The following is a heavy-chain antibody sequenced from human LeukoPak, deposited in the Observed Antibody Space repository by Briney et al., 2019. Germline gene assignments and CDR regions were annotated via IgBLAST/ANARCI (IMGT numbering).Heavy chain of an antibody. V-gene: IGHV4-59*01. CDR3: ARVVWAAAAPRYFDY. CDR2: IYYSGST. J-gene: IGHJ4*02. Sequence: SETLSLTCTVSGGSISSYYWSWIRQPPGKGLEWIGYIYYSGSTNYNPSLKSRVTISVDTSKKQFSLKLSSVTAADTAVYYCARVVWAAAAPRYFDYWGQGTLVTVSS. CDR1: GGSISSYY. D-gene: IGHD6-13*01.